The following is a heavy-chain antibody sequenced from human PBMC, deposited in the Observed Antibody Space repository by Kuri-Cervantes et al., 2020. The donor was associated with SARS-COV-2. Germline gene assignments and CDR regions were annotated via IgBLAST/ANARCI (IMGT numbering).Heavy chain of an antibody. CDR2: MNPNSGNT. CDR1: GYTFTSYD. CDR3: ARTRIAAAGTIDH. V-gene: IGHV1-8*03. Sequence: ASVKVSCKASGYTFTSYDINWVRQATGQGLEWMGWMNPNSGNTGYAQKFQGRVTITRNTSISTAYMELSSPRAEGTAVYYCARTRIAAAGTIDHWGQGTLVTVSS. D-gene: IGHD6-13*01. J-gene: IGHJ4*02.